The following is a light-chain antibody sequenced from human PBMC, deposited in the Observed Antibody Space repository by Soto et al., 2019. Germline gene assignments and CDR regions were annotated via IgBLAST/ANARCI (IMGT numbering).Light chain of an antibody. J-gene: IGLJ1*01. CDR1: INDVGNYNF. Sequence: QSALTQPPSASGSPGQSVTISCTGTINDVGNYNFVSWYQQHPGKAPKLMIYEVNKRPSGVPDRFSGSKSGHTASLTVSGLQADDEAYYYCCSYAGSILLFAAGTKVTVL. V-gene: IGLV2-8*01. CDR2: EVN. CDR3: CSYAGSILL.